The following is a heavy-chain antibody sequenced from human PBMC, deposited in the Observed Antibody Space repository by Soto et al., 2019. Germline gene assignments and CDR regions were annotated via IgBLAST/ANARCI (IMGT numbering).Heavy chain of an antibody. J-gene: IGHJ4*02. Sequence: SVTVSCKASGGTFSSYAISLVRHAPGQGLGWMGGIIPIFGTANYAQKFQGRVTITADESTSTAYMELSGLRSEDTAVCYCARDLGHDDTTLYDFDNLGLGAPVTVSA. D-gene: IGHD1-1*01. CDR1: GGTFSSYA. V-gene: IGHV1-69*13. CDR3: ARDLGHDDTTLYDFDN. CDR2: IIPIFGTA.